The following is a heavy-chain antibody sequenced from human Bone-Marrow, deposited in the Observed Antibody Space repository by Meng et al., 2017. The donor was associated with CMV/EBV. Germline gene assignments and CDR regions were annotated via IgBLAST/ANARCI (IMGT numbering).Heavy chain of an antibody. Sequence: GESLKISCAASGFTFSGSAMHWVRQASGKGLEWVGRIRSKANSYATAYAASVKGRFTISRDDSKNKAYLQMNSLKTEDTAVYYCTRLTYYYNSSGLNDAFDIWGQGTMFTVSS. D-gene: IGHD3-22*01. CDR1: GFTFSGSA. J-gene: IGHJ3*02. V-gene: IGHV3-73*01. CDR3: TRLTYYYNSSGLNDAFDI. CDR2: IRSKANSYAT.